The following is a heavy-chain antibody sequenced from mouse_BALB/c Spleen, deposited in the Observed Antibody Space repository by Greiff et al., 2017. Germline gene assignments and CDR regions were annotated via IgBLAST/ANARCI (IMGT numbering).Heavy chain of an antibody. CDR3: ARRYPYYFDY. CDR2: ISYSGST. CDR1: GYSITSDYA. V-gene: IGHV3-2*02. Sequence: VQLKESGPGLVKPSQSLSLTCTVTGYSITSDYAWNWIRQFPGNKLEWMGYISYSGSTSYNPSLKSRISITRDTSKNQFFLQLNSVTTEDTATYYCARRYPYYFDYWGQGTTLTVSS. D-gene: IGHD2-14*01. J-gene: IGHJ2*01.